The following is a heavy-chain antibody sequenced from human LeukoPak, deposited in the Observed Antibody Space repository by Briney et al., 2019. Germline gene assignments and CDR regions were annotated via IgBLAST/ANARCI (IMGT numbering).Heavy chain of an antibody. CDR3: ASGVPDY. CDR2: IRSKANSHAT. V-gene: IGHV3-73*01. Sequence: PGGSLRLSCAASGFIFSDSAMHWVRQASGKGLEWVGRIRSKANSHATAYAASVKGRFTISRDDSKNTAYLQMNSLKSEDTAVYYCASGVPDYWGQGTLATVSS. D-gene: IGHD3-10*01. J-gene: IGHJ4*02. CDR1: GFIFSDSA.